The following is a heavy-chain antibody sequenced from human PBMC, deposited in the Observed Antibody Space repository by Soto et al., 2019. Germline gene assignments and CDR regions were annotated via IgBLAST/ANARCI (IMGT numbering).Heavy chain of an antibody. V-gene: IGHV1-69*12. D-gene: IGHD2-2*01. CDR3: ARGYCISTSCPTGYYYYGMDV. CDR2: IIPIFGTA. J-gene: IGHJ6*02. CDR1: GGTFSSYA. Sequence: QVQLVQSGAEVKKPGSSVKVSCKASGGTFSSYAISWVRQAPGQGLEWMGGIIPIFGTANYAQKFQGRVKITEDESTSTAYMELSSLRSEDTAVYYCARGYCISTSCPTGYYYYGMDVWGQGTTVTVSS.